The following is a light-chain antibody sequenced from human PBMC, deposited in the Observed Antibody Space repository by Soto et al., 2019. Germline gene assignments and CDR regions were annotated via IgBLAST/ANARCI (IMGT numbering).Light chain of an antibody. CDR1: QNINNY. Sequence: DVELTQYPSSRSASVRDTVTITCRASQNINNYVNWYQHKVGRAPKLLIYAASNLKRGVPSRFSGSGSGTDFTLTISSLQPEDFATYYCQQSIINPHTFGPGTQGGYQ. CDR2: AAS. CDR3: QQSIINPHT. V-gene: IGKV1-39*01. J-gene: IGKJ3*01.